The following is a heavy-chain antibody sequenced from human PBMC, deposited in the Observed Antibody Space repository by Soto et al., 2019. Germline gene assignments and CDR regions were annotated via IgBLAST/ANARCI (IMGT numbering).Heavy chain of an antibody. J-gene: IGHJ5*02. CDR3: ARGWNLDL. D-gene: IGHD1-1*01. V-gene: IGHV3-23*01. CDR1: GFTFSSFP. Sequence: VQLLESGGGLVQPGGSLRLSCAASGFTFSSFPMNWVRQAPGKGLDWVSTISATTPNTYYADSVKGRFTISRDNSKSTLYLQMNSLTVEDTAVYYCARGWNLDLRGQGTLVT. CDR2: ISATTPNT.